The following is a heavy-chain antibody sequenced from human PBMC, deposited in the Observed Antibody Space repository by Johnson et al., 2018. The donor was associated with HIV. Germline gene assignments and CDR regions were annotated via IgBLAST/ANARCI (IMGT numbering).Heavy chain of an antibody. V-gene: IGHV3-7*01. CDR2: IKEDGSEK. Sequence: VQLVESGGALVQPGDSLGLSCAVSGFTFSNYWMSWVRQAPGKGLEWVANIKEDGSEKHYVDSVRGRFTSTHENVKNFLYLQMNTLRVEDTAVYYCARVHIYCSGGSCYHLEHPFIWGQGTMVIVSS. CDR3: ARVHIYCSGGSCYHLEHPFI. D-gene: IGHD2-15*01. CDR1: GFTFSNYW. J-gene: IGHJ3*02.